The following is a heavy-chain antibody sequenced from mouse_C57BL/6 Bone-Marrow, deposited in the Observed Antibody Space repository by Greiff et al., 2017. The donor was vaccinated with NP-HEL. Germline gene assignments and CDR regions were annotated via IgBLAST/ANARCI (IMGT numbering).Heavy chain of an antibody. D-gene: IGHD2-4*01. Sequence: QVQLKESGPGLVAPSQSLSITCTVSGFSLISYAISWVRQPPGKGLEWLGVIWTGGGTHYNSALKSRLSISKDNSKSQVFLKMNNLQTGDTARYYCAIFDYDDYFDYWGQGTTLTVSS. J-gene: IGHJ2*01. CDR2: IWTGGGT. CDR3: AIFDYDDYFDY. CDR1: GFSLISYA. V-gene: IGHV2-9-1*01.